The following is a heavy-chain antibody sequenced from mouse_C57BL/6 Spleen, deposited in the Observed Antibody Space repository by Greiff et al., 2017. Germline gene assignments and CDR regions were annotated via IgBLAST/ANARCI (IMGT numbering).Heavy chain of an antibody. CDR1: GFTFSDYY. CDR2: INYDGSST. J-gene: IGHJ4*01. V-gene: IGHV5-16*01. Sequence: EVQRVESEGGLVQPGSSMKLSCTASGFTFSDYYMAWVRQVPEKGLEWVANINYDGSSTYYLDSLKSRFIISKDNAKNILYLQMSSLESEDTTTYYYARDNPHYYSSSTLGYAMDYWGQGTSVTVSS. CDR3: ARDNPHYYSSSTLGYAMDY. D-gene: IGHD1-1*01.